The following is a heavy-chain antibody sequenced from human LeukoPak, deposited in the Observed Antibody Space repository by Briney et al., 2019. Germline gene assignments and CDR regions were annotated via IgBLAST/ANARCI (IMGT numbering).Heavy chain of an antibody. J-gene: IGHJ4*02. CDR1: RFTFSDYY. CDR3: ARHSSGWSFDY. D-gene: IGHD3-22*01. Sequence: GGSLRLSCAASRFTFSDYYMSWIRQAPGKGLEWLSYIISSGTTIYYADSVKGRFTVSRDNAKNSLHLQMNSLRAEDTAVYYCARHSSGWSFDYWGQGTLVTVSS. CDR2: IISSGTTI. V-gene: IGHV3-11*04.